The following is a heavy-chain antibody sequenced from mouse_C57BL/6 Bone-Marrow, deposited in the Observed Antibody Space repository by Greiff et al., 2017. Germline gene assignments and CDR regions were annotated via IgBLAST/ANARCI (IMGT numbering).Heavy chain of an antibody. Sequence: EVQLQQSGAELVRPGASVKLSCTASGFNIKDDYMHWVKQRPEQGLEWIGRIDPENGDTEYASKFQGKATITADTSSNTAYLRLSSLTSEDTAVYDCTTPSYYDYDVNYWGQGTLVTVSA. CDR2: IDPENGDT. D-gene: IGHD2-4*01. CDR1: GFNIKDDY. V-gene: IGHV14-4*01. CDR3: TTPSYYDYDVNY. J-gene: IGHJ3*01.